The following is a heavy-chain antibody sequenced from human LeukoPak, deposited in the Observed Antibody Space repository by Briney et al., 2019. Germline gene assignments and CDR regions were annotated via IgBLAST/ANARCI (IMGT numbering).Heavy chain of an antibody. CDR3: ARVQRAVRGVIVFDY. CDR2: ISAYNGNT. Sequence: ASVKVSCKASGYTFTSYGISWVRQAPGQGLEWMGWISAYNGNTNYAQKLQGRVTMTTDTSTSTAYMELRSLRSDDTAVYYCARVQRAVRGVIVFDYWGQGTLVTVSS. CDR1: GYTFTSYG. V-gene: IGHV1-18*01. D-gene: IGHD3-10*01. J-gene: IGHJ4*02.